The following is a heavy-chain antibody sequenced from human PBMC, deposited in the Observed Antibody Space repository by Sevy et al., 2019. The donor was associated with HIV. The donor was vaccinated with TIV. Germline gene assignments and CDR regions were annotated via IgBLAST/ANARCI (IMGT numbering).Heavy chain of an antibody. CDR2: IIPIFGTA. J-gene: IGHJ3*02. D-gene: IGHD3-10*02. CDR1: GGTFSSYA. V-gene: IGHV1-69*06. CDR3: ARGGANARGVIITNSDAFDI. Sequence: ASVKVSCKASGGTFSSYAISWVRQAPGQGLEWKGGIIPIFGTANYARKFQGRVTITADKSTSTAYMELSSLRSEDTAVYYCARGGANARGVIITNSDAFDIWGQGTMVTVSS.